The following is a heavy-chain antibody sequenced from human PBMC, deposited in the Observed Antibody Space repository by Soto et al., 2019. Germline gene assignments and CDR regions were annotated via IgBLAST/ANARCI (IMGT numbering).Heavy chain of an antibody. CDR2: IYYSGST. CDR3: ARHETGLGLGDLSYFDY. CDR1: GGSISSYY. Sequence: SETLSLTCTVSGGSISSYYWSWIRQPPGKGLEWIGYIYYSGSTNYNPSLKSRVTISVDTSKNQFSLKLSSVTAADTSVYYCARHETGLGLGDLSYFDYWGQGTLVTVSS. J-gene: IGHJ4*02. V-gene: IGHV4-59*08. D-gene: IGHD3-16*02.